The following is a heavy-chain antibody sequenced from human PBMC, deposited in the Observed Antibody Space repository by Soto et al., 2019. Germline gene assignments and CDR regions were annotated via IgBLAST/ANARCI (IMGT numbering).Heavy chain of an antibody. J-gene: IGHJ4*02. Sequence: EVQLLQSGGGVVQPGGSLRLSCAASGITFSSHAMNWVRQAPGGGLEWVSSLSGSGASTYYADSVKGRFTISRDNSRNTLYLQMHGLRSGDTAIYYCVKDRHYDCSAYYGPRFDHWGQGDLVLVSS. CDR3: VKDRHYDCSAYYGPRFDH. CDR1: GITFSSHA. CDR2: LSGSGAST. D-gene: IGHD3-22*01. V-gene: IGHV3-23*01.